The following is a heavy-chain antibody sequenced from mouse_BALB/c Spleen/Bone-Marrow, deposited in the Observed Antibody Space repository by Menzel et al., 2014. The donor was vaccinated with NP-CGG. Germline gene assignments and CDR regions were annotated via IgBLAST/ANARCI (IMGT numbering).Heavy chain of an antibody. V-gene: IGHV1-47*01. CDR1: GYTFTTYP. CDR3: ARGGGFAY. Sequence: QVQLKESGAELVKPGASVKMSCKAFGYTFTTYPIEWMKQNHGKSLEWIGNFHPYNDDTKYNEKFKGKAKLTVEKSSSTGYLERRRLTYDDSAVYYCARGGGFAYWGQGTLVTVSA. CDR2: FHPYNDDT. J-gene: IGHJ3*01.